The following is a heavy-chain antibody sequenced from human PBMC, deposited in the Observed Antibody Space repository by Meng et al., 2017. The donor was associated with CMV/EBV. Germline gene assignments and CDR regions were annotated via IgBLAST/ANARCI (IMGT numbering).Heavy chain of an antibody. CDR3: ARQGGASPTTGVF. Sequence: SETLSLTCTVSGGSISSSSYYWGWVRQPPGSGFEWIGSLYYTGSTYYNTSLGSRVTMSVDTSRNQFSLKLSSVTAADTAVYYCARQGGASPTTGVFWGPGILVTSPQ. CDR2: LYYTGST. D-gene: IGHD1-26*01. V-gene: IGHV4-39*01. CDR1: GGSISSSSYY. J-gene: IGHJ4*02.